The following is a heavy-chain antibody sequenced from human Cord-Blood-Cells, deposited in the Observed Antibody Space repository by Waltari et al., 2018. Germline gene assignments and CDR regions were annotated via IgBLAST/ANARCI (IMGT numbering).Heavy chain of an antibody. CDR3: ARSGGVSWGATWFDP. CDR1: GGSISSSSYY. V-gene: IGHV4-39*07. J-gene: IGHJ5*02. Sequence: LQESGPGLVKPSETLSLTCTVSGGSISSSSYYWGWIRQPPGKGLEWIGSIYYSGSTYYNPSLKSRVTISVDTSKNQFSLKLSSVTAADTAVYYCARSGGVSWGATWFDPWGQGTLVTVSS. CDR2: IYYSGST. D-gene: IGHD1-26*01.